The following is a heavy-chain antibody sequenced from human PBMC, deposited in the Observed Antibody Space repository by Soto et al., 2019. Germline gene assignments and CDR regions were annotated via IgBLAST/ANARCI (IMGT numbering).Heavy chain of an antibody. CDR2: IIPIFGTA. J-gene: IGHJ6*02. Sequence: SVKVSCKASGGTFSSYAISWVRQAPGQGLEWMGGIIPIFGTANYAQKFQGRVTITADKSTSTAYMELSSLRSEDTAVYYCARLIGYCSSTSRYTKIAARSIGMDVWGQGTTVTVSS. D-gene: IGHD2-2*02. CDR1: GGTFSSYA. CDR3: ARLIGYCSSTSRYTKIAARSIGMDV. V-gene: IGHV1-69*06.